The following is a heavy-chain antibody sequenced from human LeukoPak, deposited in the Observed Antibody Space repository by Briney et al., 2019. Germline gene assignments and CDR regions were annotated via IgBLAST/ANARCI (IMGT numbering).Heavy chain of an antibody. Sequence: SQTLSLTCAISGDSVSSNNAAWNWIRQSPSRGLEWLGRTYYRSKWYSDYAVSVKSRITINPVTSKNQFSLQLNSVTPEDTAVYYCARAQYPWNYGPKDWYFDLWGRGTLVTVSS. CDR3: ARAQYPWNYGPKDWYFDL. J-gene: IGHJ2*01. D-gene: IGHD1-7*01. CDR1: GDSVSSNNAA. V-gene: IGHV6-1*01. CDR2: TYYRSKWYS.